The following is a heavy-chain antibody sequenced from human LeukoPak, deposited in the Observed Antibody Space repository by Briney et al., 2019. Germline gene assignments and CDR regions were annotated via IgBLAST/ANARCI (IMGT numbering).Heavy chain of an antibody. D-gene: IGHD2-15*01. Sequence: PGGSLRLSCAASGFTFRSYSMNWVRQAPGKGLEWVSSINSRGNDKYYAESVKGRFTISRDNAKNSLYLQMNNLRVEDTAVYYCARAGSIAPHQDLDCWGQGSLVTVSS. CDR2: INSRGNDK. V-gene: IGHV3-21*01. CDR1: GFTFRSYS. J-gene: IGHJ4*02. CDR3: ARAGSIAPHQDLDC.